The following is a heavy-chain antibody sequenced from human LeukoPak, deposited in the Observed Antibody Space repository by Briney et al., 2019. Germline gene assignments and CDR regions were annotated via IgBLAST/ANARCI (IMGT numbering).Heavy chain of an antibody. V-gene: IGHV4-59*01. CDR1: GGSISSYY. Sequence: SKTLSLTCTVSGGSISSYYWSWIRQPPGKGLEWIGYIYYSGSTNYNPSLKSRVTISVDTSKNQFSLKLSSVTAADTAVYYCARTGDSTGYYPHTDYWGQGTLVTVSS. CDR3: ARTGDSTGYYPHTDY. J-gene: IGHJ4*02. CDR2: IYYSGST. D-gene: IGHD3-22*01.